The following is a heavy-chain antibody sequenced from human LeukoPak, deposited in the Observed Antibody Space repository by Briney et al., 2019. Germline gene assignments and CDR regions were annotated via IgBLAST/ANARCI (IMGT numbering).Heavy chain of an antibody. Sequence: PSETLSLTCAVYGGSFSGYYWSWIRQPPGKGLEWIGEINHSGSTNYNPSLKSRVTISVDTSKNQFSLKLSSVTAADTAVYYCARGPIANHYLTTVTTLSYWGQGTLVTVSS. D-gene: IGHD4-11*01. V-gene: IGHV4-34*01. J-gene: IGHJ4*02. CDR1: GGSFSGYY. CDR3: ARGPIANHYLTTVTTLSY. CDR2: INHSGST.